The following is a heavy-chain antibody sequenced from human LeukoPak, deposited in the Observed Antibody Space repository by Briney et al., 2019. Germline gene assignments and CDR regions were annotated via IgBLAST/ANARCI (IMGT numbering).Heavy chain of an antibody. CDR3: AREGNNYYDSSGYYYVDY. CDR1: GFTFNKYT. Sequence: GGSLRLSCTASGFTFNKYTMSGGRQAPGQGLERGPPISAGGGGTYYTDSVKGGFTISRDNSKNTLYLQMNSLRAEDTAVYYCAREGNNYYDSSGYYYVDYWGQGTLVTVSS. CDR2: ISAGGGGT. J-gene: IGHJ4*02. V-gene: IGHV3-23*01. D-gene: IGHD3-22*01.